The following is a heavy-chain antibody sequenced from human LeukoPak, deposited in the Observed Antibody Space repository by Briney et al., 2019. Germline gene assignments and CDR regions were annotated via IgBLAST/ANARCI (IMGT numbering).Heavy chain of an antibody. D-gene: IGHD3-22*01. V-gene: IGHV1-18*01. CDR3: ASNTGSDSSGYAY. J-gene: IGHJ4*02. CDR2: ISAYNGDT. CDR1: GYTFTSYG. Sequence: GASVKVSCKASGYTFTSYGISWVRQAPGQGLEWMGWISAYNGDTNYAQKLQDRVTMTTDTSTRTAHMELRSLRSDDTAVYYCASNTGSDSSGYAYWGQGTLVTVSS.